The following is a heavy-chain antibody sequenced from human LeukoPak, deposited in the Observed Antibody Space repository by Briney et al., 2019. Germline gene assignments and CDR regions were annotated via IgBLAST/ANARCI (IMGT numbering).Heavy chain of an antibody. V-gene: IGHV4-34*01. J-gene: IGHJ5*02. Sequence: PSETLSLTCAVYGGSFSGYYWSWIRQPPGKGLEWIGEINHSGSTNYNPSLKSRVTISVDTSKNQFSLKLSSVTAADTAVYYCARQGRYCSSTSCYVWFDPWGQGTLVTVSS. CDR3: ARQGRYCSSTSCYVWFDP. D-gene: IGHD2-2*01. CDR1: GGSFSGYY. CDR2: INHSGST.